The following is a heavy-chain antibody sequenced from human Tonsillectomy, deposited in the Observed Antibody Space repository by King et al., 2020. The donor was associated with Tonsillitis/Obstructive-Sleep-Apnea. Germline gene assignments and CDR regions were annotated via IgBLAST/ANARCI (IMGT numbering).Heavy chain of an antibody. CDR1: GFTFSTYA. Sequence: EVQLQESGGGLEQPGGSLRLSCAGTGFTFSTYAMSWVRQAPGKGLEWVSAISGGGGSTFYADSVKGRFTISRDNSKNTLDWQMNSLRAEDTAVYYCSKARRYSTNDAFEIGGQGPMATVSS. V-gene: IGHV3-23*01. CDR2: ISGGGGST. J-gene: IGHJ3*02. CDR3: SKARRYSTNDAFEI. D-gene: IGHD6-13*01.